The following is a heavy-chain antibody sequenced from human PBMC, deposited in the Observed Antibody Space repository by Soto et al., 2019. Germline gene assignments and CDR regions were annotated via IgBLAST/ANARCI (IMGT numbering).Heavy chain of an antibody. D-gene: IGHD5-12*01. CDR3: AREGVATIVWGRYFAY. V-gene: IGHV3-33*01. Sequence: QVQLVESGGGVVQPGRSLRLSCAASGFTFSSYGMHWVRQAPGKGLEWVAVIWYDGSNKYYADSVKGRFTISRDNSKNPLYLQRNSLRAEDTAVYYCAREGVATIVWGRYFAYWGQGTLVTVSS. CDR2: IWYDGSNK. CDR1: GFTFSSYG. J-gene: IGHJ4*02.